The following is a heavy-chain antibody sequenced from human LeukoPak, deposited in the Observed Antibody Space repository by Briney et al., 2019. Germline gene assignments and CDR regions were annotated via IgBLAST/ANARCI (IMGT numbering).Heavy chain of an antibody. CDR2: ISSSGSTI. CDR1: GFTFRSYE. V-gene: IGHV3-48*03. J-gene: IGHJ5*02. Sequence: GGSLRLSCAASGFTFRSYEMYWVRQAPGKGLEWLSYISSSGSTIYYADSVKGRFTISRDNAKNSLYLQMNSLRVEDTAVYYCTKTTVTINAFDPWGQGTLVTGSS. CDR3: TKTTVTINAFDP. D-gene: IGHD4-17*01.